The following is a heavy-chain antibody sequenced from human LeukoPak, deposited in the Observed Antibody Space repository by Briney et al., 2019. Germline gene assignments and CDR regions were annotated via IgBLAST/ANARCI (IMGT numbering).Heavy chain of an antibody. Sequence: SETLSLTCAVYGGSFSGYYWSWIRQPPGKGLEWIGEINHSGSTNYNPSLKSRVTISVDTSKNQFSLKLSSGTAAGTAVYYCASPLRHGRYMDVWGKGTTVTISS. CDR2: INHSGST. V-gene: IGHV4-34*01. J-gene: IGHJ6*03. CDR3: ASPLRHGRYMDV. D-gene: IGHD1-26*01. CDR1: GGSFSGYY.